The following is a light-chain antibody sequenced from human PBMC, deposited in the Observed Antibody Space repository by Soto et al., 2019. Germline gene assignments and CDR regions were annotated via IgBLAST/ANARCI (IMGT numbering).Light chain of an antibody. J-gene: IGLJ2*01. V-gene: IGLV2-14*01. CDR3: SLYTSSNTLI. Sequence: QSVLTQPASVSGSPGQSITISCTGTSSDVGGYNYVSWFQQSPGKAPKVMIYEVTNRPSGVSNRFSGSKSGNTASLTISGLQAEDEANYYCSLYTSSNTLIFGGGTKVTVL. CDR2: EVT. CDR1: SSDVGGYNY.